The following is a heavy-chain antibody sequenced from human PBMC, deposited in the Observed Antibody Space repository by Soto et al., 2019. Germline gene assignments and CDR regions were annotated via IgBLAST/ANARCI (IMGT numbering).Heavy chain of an antibody. CDR3: ARGSPHGYSFGYMDH. CDR2: INNDGSNT. V-gene: IGHV3-74*01. D-gene: IGHD5-18*01. CDR1: GFTFSNYW. J-gene: IGHJ4*01. Sequence: GSLRLSCTASGFTFSNYWMHWVRRDPGKGLVWVSLINNDGSNTKYADSVQGRVTVSRDNAKNTMYLQMNSLRVEDTGVYYCARGSPHGYSFGYMDHWGHGTQVTVPQ.